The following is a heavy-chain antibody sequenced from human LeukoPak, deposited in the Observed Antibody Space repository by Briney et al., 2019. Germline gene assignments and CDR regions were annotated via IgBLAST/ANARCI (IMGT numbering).Heavy chain of an antibody. CDR1: GYTLTELS. V-gene: IGHV1-24*01. J-gene: IGHJ4*02. D-gene: IGHD5-18*01. CDR2: FDPEDGET. CDR3: ATQGLYTAMVLD. Sequence: ASVKVSCKVSGYTLTELSMHWVRQAPGKGLEWMGGFDPEDGETIYAQKFQGRVTMTEDTSTDTAYMELSSLRSEDTAVYYCATQGLYTAMVLDWGQGTLVTVSS.